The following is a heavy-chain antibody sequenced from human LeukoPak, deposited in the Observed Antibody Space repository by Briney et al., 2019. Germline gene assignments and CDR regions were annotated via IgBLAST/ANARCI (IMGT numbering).Heavy chain of an antibody. CDR3: ARDLGGYGSGTVDY. V-gene: IGHV1-18*01. Sequence: ASVKVSCKASGYTFTSYGISWVRQAPGQGLEWMGWISAYNGNTNYAQKLQGRVTMTTDTSTSTAYMELRNLRSDDTAVYYCARDLGGYGSGTVDYWGQGTLVTVSS. CDR1: GYTFTSYG. D-gene: IGHD3-10*01. J-gene: IGHJ4*02. CDR2: ISAYNGNT.